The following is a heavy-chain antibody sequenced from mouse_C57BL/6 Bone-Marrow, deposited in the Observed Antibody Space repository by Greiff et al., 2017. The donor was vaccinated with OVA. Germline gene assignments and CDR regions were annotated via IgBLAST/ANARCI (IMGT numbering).Heavy chain of an antibody. CDR1: GFTFTDYY. CDR3: ASYIGGLYYFDY. V-gene: IGHV7-3*01. CDR2: IRNKANGYTT. Sequence: EVQGVESGGGLVQPGGSLSLSCAASGFTFTDYYMSWVRQPPGKALEWLGFIRNKANGYTTEYSASVKGRFTISRDNSQSILYLQMNALRAEDSATDYCASYIGGLYYFDYWGQGTTLTVSS. J-gene: IGHJ2*01. D-gene: IGHD3-3*01.